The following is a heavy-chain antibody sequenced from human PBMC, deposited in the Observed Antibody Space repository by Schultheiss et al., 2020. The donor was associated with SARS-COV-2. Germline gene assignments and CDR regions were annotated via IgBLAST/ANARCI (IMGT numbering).Heavy chain of an antibody. D-gene: IGHD3-10*01. CDR3: ARVRPKTRITMVRGVIDY. CDR1: GGSISSYY. Sequence: SETLSLTCTVSGGSISSYYWSWIRQPPGKGLEWIGYFYYSGSTNYNPSLKSRVTISVDTSKNPFSLKLSSVTAADTAVYYCARVRPKTRITMVRGVIDYWGQGTLVTVSS. CDR2: FYYSGST. J-gene: IGHJ4*02. V-gene: IGHV4-59*12.